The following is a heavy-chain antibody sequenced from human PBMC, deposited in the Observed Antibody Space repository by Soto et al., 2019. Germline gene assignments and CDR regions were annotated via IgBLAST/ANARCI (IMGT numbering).Heavy chain of an antibody. CDR1: SGSITSGGYY. J-gene: IGHJ4*01. D-gene: IGHD2-15*01. CDR3: ARYCTGDSSSRYFFDL. CDR2: ISYSGHT. V-gene: IGHV4-39*01. Sequence: PSETLSLTCTVSSGSITSGGYYWGWVRQPPGKGLEWIGIISYSGHTYYSPSLNSRVTLSVDTSKNQFSLRLRSVTAADTAFYYCARYCTGDSSSRYFFDLWGHGSLVTVSS.